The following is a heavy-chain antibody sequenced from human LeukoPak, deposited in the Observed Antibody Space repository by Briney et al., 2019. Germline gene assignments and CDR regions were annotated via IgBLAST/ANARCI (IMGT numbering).Heavy chain of an antibody. CDR1: GGSFSGYY. D-gene: IGHD3-22*01. V-gene: IGHV4-4*07. CDR2: IYTSGST. J-gene: IGHJ4*02. Sequence: SETLSLTCAVYGGSFSGYYWSWIRQPAGKGLEWIGRIYTSGSTNYNPSLKSRVTMSVDTSKNQFSLKLSSVTAADTAVYYCARDSDSSGQSFDYWGQGTLVTVSS. CDR3: ARDSDSSGQSFDY.